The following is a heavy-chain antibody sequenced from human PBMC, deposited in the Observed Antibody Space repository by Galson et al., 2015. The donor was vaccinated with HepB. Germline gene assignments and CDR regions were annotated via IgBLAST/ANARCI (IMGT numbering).Heavy chain of an antibody. CDR2: FDPEDLET. D-gene: IGHD3-3*01. V-gene: IGHV1-24*01. CDR3: TTLGKESSIDYYTGTWFDP. J-gene: IGHJ5*02. CDR1: GNTLTELS. Sequence: SVKVSCKVSGNTLTELSIHWVRQAPGKGLEWVGGFDPEDLETVYAEKFQGRVTMTEDASTDTAYMELSSLRPDDTAVYFCTTLGKESSIDYYTGTWFDPWGQGTLVTVSS.